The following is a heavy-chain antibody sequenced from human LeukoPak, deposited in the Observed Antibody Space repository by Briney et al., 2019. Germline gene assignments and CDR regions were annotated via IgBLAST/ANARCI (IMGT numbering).Heavy chain of an antibody. Sequence: GSLRLSCAASGFTFSSYWMPWVRQAPGKGLVWVSRINSAGSSTSYADSVKGRFTISRDNAKNTLYLQMNSLRAEDTAVYYCAGSLRRYFDWLLDGDDDAFDIWGQGTMVTVSS. J-gene: IGHJ3*02. D-gene: IGHD3-9*01. CDR3: AGSLRRYFDWLLDGDDDAFDI. CDR2: INSAGSST. CDR1: GFTFSSYW. V-gene: IGHV3-74*01.